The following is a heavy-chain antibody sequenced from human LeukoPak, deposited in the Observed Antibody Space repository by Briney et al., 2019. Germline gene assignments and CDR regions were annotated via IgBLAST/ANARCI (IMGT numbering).Heavy chain of an antibody. CDR3: ARFLGTALDY. J-gene: IGHJ4*02. CDR1: GDSVSSSSAT. D-gene: IGHD2-21*02. CDR2: AYYRSKWYY. V-gene: IGHV6-1*01. Sequence: SQALSLTCAISGDSVSSSSATWNWISQSPSRGLEWLGRAYYRSKWYYDYAVSVKSRITINPDTSKNQFSLQLNSVTPEYTAVYYCARFLGTALDYWGQGTLVTVSS.